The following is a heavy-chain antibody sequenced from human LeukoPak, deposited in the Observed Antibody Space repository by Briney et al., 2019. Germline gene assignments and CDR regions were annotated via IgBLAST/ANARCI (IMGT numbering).Heavy chain of an antibody. CDR2: ISGSGVTT. J-gene: IGHJ4*02. Sequence: GGSLRLSCAASGFTFSTYAMSWVRQAPGKGLEWVSGISGSGVTTYFTDSVKGRFTISRDNAKNTLYLQIDTMRAEDTAVYYCAKGATTRSTVITYYFDNWGQGTLVTVSS. CDR3: AKGATTRSTVITYYFDN. CDR1: GFTFSTYA. D-gene: IGHD4-17*01. V-gene: IGHV3-23*01.